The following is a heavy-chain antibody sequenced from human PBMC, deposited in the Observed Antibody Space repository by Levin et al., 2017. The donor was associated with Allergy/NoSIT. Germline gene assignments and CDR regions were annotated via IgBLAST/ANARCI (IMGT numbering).Heavy chain of an antibody. J-gene: IGHJ4*02. CDR1: GFTFSNYW. CDR2: INQDESEK. V-gene: IGHV3-7*01. CDR3: ARVNGPRGYFEWLPKNYDF. Sequence: GESLKISCAASGFTFSNYWMSWVRQAPGEGLEWVANINQDESEKYYVGSVKGRFTISRDNAKNSLNLQMNSLRAEDTAVYYCARVNGPRGYFEWLPKNYDFWGQGTLVTVSS. D-gene: IGHD3-9*01.